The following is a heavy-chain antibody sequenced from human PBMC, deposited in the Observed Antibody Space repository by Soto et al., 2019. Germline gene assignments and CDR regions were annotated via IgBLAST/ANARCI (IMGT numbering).Heavy chain of an antibody. CDR1: GYTFTHYY. D-gene: IGHD6-13*01. CDR3: ARDLAAGDH. CDR2: INPASGST. Sequence: QVQLVQSGAEVKKPGASVKVSCRTSGYTFTHYYIHWVRQAPGQGLEWLAIINPASGSTNYAQDFQGRVTLTMAPSTTTVYMELSGLRAEDTAIFYCARDLAAGDHWGQGTLVTVSS. V-gene: IGHV1-46*01. J-gene: IGHJ4*02.